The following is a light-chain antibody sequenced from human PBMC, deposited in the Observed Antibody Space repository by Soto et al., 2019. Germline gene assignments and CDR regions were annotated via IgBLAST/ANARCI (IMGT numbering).Light chain of an antibody. CDR3: QQYGNPPIT. CDR2: DAS. J-gene: IGKJ5*01. Sequence: VGVTRSPATLSLSPGERATLSCRTSLLASVYLDWYQQKPGQAPRLLISDASNRATGIPARFSGRGSGTDFTLTISLLEPEDFAVYYCQQYGNPPITFGQGTRLEIK. CDR1: LLASVY. V-gene: IGKV3-11*01.